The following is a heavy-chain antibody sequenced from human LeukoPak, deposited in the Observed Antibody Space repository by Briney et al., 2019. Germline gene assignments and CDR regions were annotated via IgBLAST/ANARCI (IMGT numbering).Heavy chain of an antibody. D-gene: IGHD4-23*01. CDR1: GGSISSSSYY. V-gene: IGHV4-39*07. CDR3: ARDQAVVTRYFDY. CDR2: IYYSGST. J-gene: IGHJ4*02. Sequence: SETLSLTCTVSGGSISSSSYYWGWIRQPPGKGLEWIGSIYYSGSTYYNPSLKSRVTISVDTSKNQFSLKLSSVTAADTAVYYCARDQAVVTRYFDYWGQGTLVTVSS.